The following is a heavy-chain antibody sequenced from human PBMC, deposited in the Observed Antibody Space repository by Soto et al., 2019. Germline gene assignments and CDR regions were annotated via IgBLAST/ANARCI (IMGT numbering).Heavy chain of an antibody. Sequence: QVQLQESGPGLVKPSQTLSLTCNVSGVSIGSGDYYWSWIRQPPGKGLEWLGYIYISGTTYYNPSLKSRLTISLDTSRNVFSLKLRSVTAADTAVYYCARVPPPYSFSYDDWGQGTLVTVSS. V-gene: IGHV4-30-4*01. CDR3: ARVPPPYSFSYDD. D-gene: IGHD5-12*01. CDR2: IYISGTT. J-gene: IGHJ4*02. CDR1: GVSIGSGDYY.